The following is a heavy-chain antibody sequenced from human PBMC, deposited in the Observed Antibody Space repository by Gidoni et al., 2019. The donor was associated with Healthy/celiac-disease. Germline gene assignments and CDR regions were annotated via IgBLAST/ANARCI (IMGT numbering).Heavy chain of an antibody. V-gene: IGHV4-39*01. CDR3: ARGGVDRYRNTWFDP. CDR2: IYYSGST. CDR1: GGSISSSSYY. J-gene: IGHJ5*02. D-gene: IGHD1-26*01. Sequence: QLQLQESGPGLVKPSETLSLTCTVSGGSISSSSYYWGWIRQPPGKGLEWIGSIYYSGSTYYNPSLKSRVTISVDTSKNQFSLKLSSVTAADTAVYYCARGGVDRYRNTWFDPWGQGTLVTVSS.